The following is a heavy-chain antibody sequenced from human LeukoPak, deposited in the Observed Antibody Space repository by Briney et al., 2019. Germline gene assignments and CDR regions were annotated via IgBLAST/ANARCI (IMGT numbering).Heavy chain of an antibody. CDR1: GFTFSSFT. CDR2: ITTSTSYI. D-gene: IGHD3-3*01. V-gene: IGHV3-21*01. Sequence: PGGSLRLSCAASGFTFSSFTMNWVRQAPGKGLEWVSSITTSTSYIYYADSVKGRFTISRDNAKNSLYLQMNSLRAEDTAVYYCARDYSYGSGYLYWGQGTLATVSS. CDR3: ARDYSYGSGYLY. J-gene: IGHJ4*02.